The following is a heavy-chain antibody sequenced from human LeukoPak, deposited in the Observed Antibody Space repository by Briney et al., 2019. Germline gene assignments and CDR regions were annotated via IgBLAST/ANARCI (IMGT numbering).Heavy chain of an antibody. CDR1: GFTFSSYG. D-gene: IGHD4-17*01. CDR3: ARNQDYGVYNSVGAFDI. CDR2: IWYDGSNK. V-gene: IGHV3-33*01. J-gene: IGHJ3*02. Sequence: GGSLRLSCAASGFTFSSYGMHWVRQAPGKGLEWVAVIWYDGSNKYYADSVKGRFTISRDNSKNTLYLQMNSLRAEDTAVYYCARNQDYGVYNSVGAFDIWGQRTMVTVSS.